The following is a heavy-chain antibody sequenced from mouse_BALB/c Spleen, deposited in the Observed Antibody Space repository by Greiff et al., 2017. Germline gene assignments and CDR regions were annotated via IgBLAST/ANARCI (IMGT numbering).Heavy chain of an antibody. V-gene: IGHV1-4*02. D-gene: IGHD2-3*01. J-gene: IGHJ3*01. CDR3: ASNDGYIFAY. CDR2: INPSSGYT. CDR1: GYTFTSYT. Sequence: VQLQQSAAELARPGASVKMSCKASGYTFTSYTMHWVKQRPGQGLEWIGYINPSSGYTEYNQKFKDKTTLTADKSSSTAYMQLSSLTSEDSAVYYCASNDGYIFAYWGQGTLVTVSA.